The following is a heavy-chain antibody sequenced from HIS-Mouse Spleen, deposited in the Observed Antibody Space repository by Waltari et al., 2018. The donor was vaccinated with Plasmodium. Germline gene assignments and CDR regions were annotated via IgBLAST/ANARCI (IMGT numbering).Heavy chain of an antibody. D-gene: IGHD6-13*01. CDR3: ARVLGYKAAAGTFVEYFQH. CDR2: INPNSGGT. V-gene: IGHV1-2*02. CDR1: GYTFTGYY. J-gene: IGHJ1*01. Sequence: QVQLVQSGAEVKKPGASVKVSCKASGYTFTGYYMHWVRQAPGQGLEWMGWINPNSGGTNYAQKFQGRVTMTRDTSSSTAYMELSRLGSDDTAVYYCARVLGYKAAAGTFVEYFQHWGQGTLVTVSS.